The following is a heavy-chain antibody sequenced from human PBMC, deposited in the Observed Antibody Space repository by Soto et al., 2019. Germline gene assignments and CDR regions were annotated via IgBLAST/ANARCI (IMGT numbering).Heavy chain of an antibody. CDR3: GGLYTGSQY. CDR1: GGSISSSRYF. Sequence: SETLSLTCTVSGGSISSSRYFWGWIRQPPGKRLEYIGSMANSGSTYYSPSLKSRVTISVDTSKNQFSLKLNSVTAADTAVYFCGGLYTGSQYWGQGTLVTVSS. CDR2: MANSGST. D-gene: IGHD2-2*02. V-gene: IGHV4-39*01. J-gene: IGHJ4*02.